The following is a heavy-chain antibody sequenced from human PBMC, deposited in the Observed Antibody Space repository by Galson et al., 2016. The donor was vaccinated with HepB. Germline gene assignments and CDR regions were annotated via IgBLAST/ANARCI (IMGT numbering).Heavy chain of an antibody. CDR2: ISGYNGKT. CDR1: GYSFSTYG. V-gene: IGHV1-18*01. CDR3: ARVVHDSSGKLDY. J-gene: IGHJ4*03. Sequence: SVKVSCKASGYSFSTYGVTWVRQAPGQGLEWMGWISGYNGKTNYAQNLQGKVTMTIDTATSTAYVELRSLKSNDTAVYYCARVVHDSSGKLDYWGQGTTVTVAS. D-gene: IGHD3-22*01.